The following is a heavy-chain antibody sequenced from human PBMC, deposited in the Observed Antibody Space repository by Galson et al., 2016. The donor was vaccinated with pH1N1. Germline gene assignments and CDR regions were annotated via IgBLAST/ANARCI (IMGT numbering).Heavy chain of an antibody. V-gene: IGHV2-5*02. CDR1: GFSLNSSGMG. Sequence: PALVKPTQTLTLTCTFSGFSLNSSGMGVGWIRQPPGKALEWLALIYWDDDKRYSPSLKTRLTINKDTSKNQVVLMMTNMDPVDTATYYCAHGEVMITNAFDFWGQVTMVTVSS. D-gene: IGHD3-16*01. J-gene: IGHJ3*01. CDR3: AHGEVMITNAFDF. CDR2: IYWDDDK.